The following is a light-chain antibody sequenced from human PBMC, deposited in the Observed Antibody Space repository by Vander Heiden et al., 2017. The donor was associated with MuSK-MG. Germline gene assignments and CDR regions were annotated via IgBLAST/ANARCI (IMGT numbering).Light chain of an antibody. CDR2: LGT. V-gene: IGKV2-28*01. Sequence: DALVTQYPLSLTVTPGEPASIPCRPCQSLLHTNGNNYLDWLLQRPGQSPQLLVDLGTSRATGVSDRFNGSGSGTKFTLKILRVEAEDVGVYYCMQARQTRAFGQGTKLEIK. CDR3: MQARQTRA. CDR1: QSLLHTNGNNY. J-gene: IGKJ1*01.